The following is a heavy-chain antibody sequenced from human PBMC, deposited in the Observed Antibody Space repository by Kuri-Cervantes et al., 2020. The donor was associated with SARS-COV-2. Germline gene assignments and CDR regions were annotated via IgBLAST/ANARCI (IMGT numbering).Heavy chain of an antibody. V-gene: IGHV1-2*02. CDR2: INPNSGGT. CDR1: EYNFSGYY. Sequence: ASVKVSCKASEYNFSGYYLHWVRQAPGQGLEWMGWINPNSGGTNFTQKFEGRVTVTRDTSINTAYMDLTRLGSDDTAVYYCARPPADYYYMDVWGKGTTVTVSS. CDR3: ARPPADYYYMDV. J-gene: IGHJ6*03.